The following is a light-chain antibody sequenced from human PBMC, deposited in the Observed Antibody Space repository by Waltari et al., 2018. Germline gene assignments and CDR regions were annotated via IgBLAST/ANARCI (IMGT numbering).Light chain of an antibody. V-gene: IGLV2-14*01. CDR3: SSYTGSSVD. CDR2: EVN. J-gene: IGLJ2*01. CDR1: SSYVSGYKY. Sequence: QSALTQPASVSGSPGQSITISCTGTSSYVSGYKYVSWYQQHPGTAPKLIIYEVNNRPSGVYNLFSGSKSENTASRTISGLQAEDESDYYCSSYTGSSVDFGGGTKLTVL.